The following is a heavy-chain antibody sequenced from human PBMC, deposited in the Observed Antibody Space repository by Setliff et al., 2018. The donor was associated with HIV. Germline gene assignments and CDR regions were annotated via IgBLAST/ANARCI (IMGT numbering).Heavy chain of an antibody. CDR1: GYSFINYG. CDR2: ISAYNGNT. CDR3: ARARLQGIVTAVGPRDNCLDP. D-gene: IGHD1-26*01. V-gene: IGHV1-18*01. Sequence: SVKVSCKASGYSFINYGISWVRQAPGQGLEWMGWISAYNGNTDYAPRLLGSVTMTTDTSTSTAYMELRSLSSDDTAVYYCARARLQGIVTAVGPRDNCLDPWGQGTRVTVSS. J-gene: IGHJ5*02.